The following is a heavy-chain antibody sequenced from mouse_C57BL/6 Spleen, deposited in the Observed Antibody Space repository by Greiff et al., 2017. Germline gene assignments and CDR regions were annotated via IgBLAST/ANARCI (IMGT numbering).Heavy chain of an antibody. V-gene: IGHV1-80*01. CDR2: IYPGDGDT. J-gene: IGHJ1*03. D-gene: IGHD2-14*01. CDR1: GYAFSSYW. Sequence: QVHVKQSGAELVKPGASVKISCKASGYAFSSYWMNWVKQRPGKGLEWIGQIYPGDGDTNYNGKFKGKATLTADKSSSTAYMQLSSLTSEDSAVYFCARFEYDGYFDVWGTGTTVTVSS. CDR3: ARFEYDGYFDV.